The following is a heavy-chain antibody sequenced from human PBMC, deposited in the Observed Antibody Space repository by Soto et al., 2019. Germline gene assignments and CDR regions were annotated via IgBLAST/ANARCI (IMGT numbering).Heavy chain of an antibody. J-gene: IGHJ4*02. Sequence: GGSLRLSCAASGFTFSSYSMNWVRQAPGKGLEWVSSISSSSSYIYYADSVKGRFTISRDNAKNSLYLQMNSLRAEDTAVYYCARGPRATREGGPNDYWGQGTLVTVSS. CDR3: ARGPRATREGGPNDY. D-gene: IGHD5-12*01. CDR1: GFTFSSYS. V-gene: IGHV3-21*01. CDR2: ISSSSSYI.